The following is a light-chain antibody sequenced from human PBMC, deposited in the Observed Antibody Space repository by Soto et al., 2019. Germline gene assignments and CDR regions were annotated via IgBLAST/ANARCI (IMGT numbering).Light chain of an antibody. CDR2: AAS. V-gene: IGKV1-12*01. J-gene: IGKJ3*01. CDR1: QDISSW. CDR3: QQGNSFPFT. Sequence: DIQMTQSPSSVSASVGDRVTITCRASQDISSWLAWYQQKPGKAPDLLIYAASSLQSGVPSRFSGSGSGTHFTLTISSLQPEDFATYFCQQGNSFPFTFGPGTKVDI.